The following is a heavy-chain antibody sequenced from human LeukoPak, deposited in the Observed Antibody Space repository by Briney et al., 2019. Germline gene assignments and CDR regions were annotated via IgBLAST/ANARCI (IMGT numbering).Heavy chain of an antibody. V-gene: IGHV3-23*01. D-gene: IGHD2-2*01. CDR2: ISGSGGST. J-gene: IGHJ4*02. Sequence: GGSLRLSCAASGLTFSSYAMSWVRQAPGKGLEWVSAISGSGGSTYYADSVKGRFTISRDNSKNTLYLQMNSLRAEDTAVYYCASSIVIVPAAHFDYWGQGTLVTVSS. CDR3: ASSIVIVPAAHFDY. CDR1: GLTFSSYA.